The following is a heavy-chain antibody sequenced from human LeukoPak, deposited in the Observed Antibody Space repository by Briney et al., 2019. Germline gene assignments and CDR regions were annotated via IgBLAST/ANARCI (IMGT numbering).Heavy chain of an antibody. V-gene: IGHV3-48*01. CDR1: GFTFSSYS. J-gene: IGHJ5*02. CDR3: SREGEGYYDFWSGYVPFDP. Sequence: GGSLRLSCAASGFTFSSYSMNWARQAPAKGLEWVSYISNSSSTIYYGDFVKGRFTISRDKAKTALSLQMNSLGAGDTAVYYWSREGEGYYDFWSGYVPFDPWGQGTLVTVSS. CDR2: ISNSSSTI. D-gene: IGHD3-3*01.